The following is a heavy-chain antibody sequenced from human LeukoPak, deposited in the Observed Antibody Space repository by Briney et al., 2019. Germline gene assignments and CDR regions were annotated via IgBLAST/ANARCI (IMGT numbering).Heavy chain of an antibody. CDR1: GFTFSSYS. V-gene: IGHV3-21*04. D-gene: IGHD6-13*01. J-gene: IGHJ4*02. Sequence: PGGSLRLSCAASGFTFSSYSMNWVRQAPGKGLEWVSSISSSSSYIYYADSVKGRFTISRDNAKNSLYLQMNSLRAEDTAVYYCARDSGIAAAGYFDYWGQGTLVTVSS. CDR3: ARDSGIAAAGYFDY. CDR2: ISSSSSYI.